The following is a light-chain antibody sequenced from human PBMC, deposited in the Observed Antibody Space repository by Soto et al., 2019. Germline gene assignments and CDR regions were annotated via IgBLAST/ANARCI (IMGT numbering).Light chain of an antibody. Sequence: SYELTQPPSVSVSPGQTARLTCSGDALPKQYAYWYQQKPGQAPVLVIYTDSQRPSGIPERISGSSSGTTVTLTISGVQAEDEADYYCQSADTSGTHRVFGGGTQLTVL. CDR1: ALPKQY. CDR3: QSADTSGTHRV. J-gene: IGLJ2*01. CDR2: TDS. V-gene: IGLV3-25*02.